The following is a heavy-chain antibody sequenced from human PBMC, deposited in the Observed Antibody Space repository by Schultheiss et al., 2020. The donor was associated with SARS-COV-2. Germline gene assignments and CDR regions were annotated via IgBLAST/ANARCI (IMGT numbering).Heavy chain of an antibody. J-gene: IGHJ5*02. D-gene: IGHD6-6*01. CDR1: GGSINNYY. CDR3: ARAGRIAARPHLNWFDP. V-gene: IGHV4-59*08. Sequence: SETLSLTCTVSGGSINNYYWSWIRQPPGKGLEWIGYIYYSGSTNYNPSLKSRVTISVDTSKNQFSLKLSSVTAADKAVYYCARAGRIAARPHLNWFDPWGQGTLVTVSS. CDR2: IYYSGST.